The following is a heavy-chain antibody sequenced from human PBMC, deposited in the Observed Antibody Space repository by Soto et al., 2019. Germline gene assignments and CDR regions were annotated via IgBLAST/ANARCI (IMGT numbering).Heavy chain of an antibody. J-gene: IGHJ4*02. D-gene: IGHD1-26*01. Sequence: ALVEVSCKASGYTFTGHYIHWVRQAPEQGPEWMGEIGPESGATRYAEKFQGRVTMTLDTSITTVYMELKNLSPDDTAVYYCGRGRSGQIVVFYWGQGTPVTVSS. CDR1: GYTFTGHY. V-gene: IGHV1-2*02. CDR2: IGPESGAT. CDR3: GRGRSGQIVVFY.